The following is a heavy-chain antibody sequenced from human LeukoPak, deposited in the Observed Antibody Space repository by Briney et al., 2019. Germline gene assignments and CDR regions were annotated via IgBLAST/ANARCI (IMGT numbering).Heavy chain of an antibody. J-gene: IGHJ4*02. CDR2: IIPILGIA. V-gene: IGHV1-69*04. D-gene: IGHD2-2*01. Sequence: HWASVKVSCTASGGTFSSYAISWVRQAPGQGLEWMGRIIPILGIANYAQKFQGRVTITADKSTSTAYMELSSLRSEDTAVYYCARSAIHPLGYCSSTSCYSTFDYWGQGTLVTVSS. CDR3: ARSAIHPLGYCSSTSCYSTFDY. CDR1: GGTFSSYA.